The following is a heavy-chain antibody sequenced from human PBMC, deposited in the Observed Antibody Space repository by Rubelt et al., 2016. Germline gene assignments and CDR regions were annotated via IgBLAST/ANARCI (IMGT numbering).Heavy chain of an antibody. V-gene: IGHV4-39*07. CDR1: GGSISSTDRYY. CDR2: IYYSGST. CDR3: ARSGQTSGYGAHYFAA. D-gene: IGHD6-13*01. Sequence: QLQLQESGPGLVKPSETLSLTCTVSGGSISSTDRYYWGWIRQPPGKGLEWIGSIYYSGSTSYNPSLKSRITMSVDTSENQFSLKLSSVTAADTAVYYCARSGQTSGYGAHYFAAWGQGTLVTVSS. J-gene: IGHJ4*02.